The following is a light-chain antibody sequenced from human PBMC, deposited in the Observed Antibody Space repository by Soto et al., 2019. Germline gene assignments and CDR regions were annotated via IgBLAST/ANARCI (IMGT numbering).Light chain of an antibody. CDR2: EVS. Sequence: QSALTQPPSASGSPGQSVTISCTGTSSDIGAYNYVSWFQQHPGKAPKLMIHEVSKRPSGVPDRFSASKSGTTASLTVSGLGAEEEADYYCTSYAGRGSLVFGG. CDR3: TSYAGRGSLV. J-gene: IGLJ2*01. V-gene: IGLV2-8*01. CDR1: SSDIGAYNY.